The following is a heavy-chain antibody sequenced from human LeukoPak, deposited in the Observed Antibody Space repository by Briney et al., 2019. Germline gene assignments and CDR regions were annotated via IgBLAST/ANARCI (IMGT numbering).Heavy chain of an antibody. D-gene: IGHD4-17*01. V-gene: IGHV3-30-3*01. CDR3: AGDNTVTTPPIYGMDV. CDR1: GLTFSTSA. J-gene: IGHJ6*02. CDR2: LSYDGSNK. Sequence: PGGSLRLSCAASGLTFSTSAMHWVRQAPGKGLDWVAVLSYDGSNKYYADSVKGRFTISRDNSKNTLYLQMNSLRAEDTAVYYCAGDNTVTTPPIYGMDVWGQGTTVTVSS.